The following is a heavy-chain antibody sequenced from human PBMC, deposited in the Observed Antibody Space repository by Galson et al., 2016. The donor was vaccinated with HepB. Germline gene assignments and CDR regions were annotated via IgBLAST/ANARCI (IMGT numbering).Heavy chain of an antibody. Sequence: SVKVSCKASGYTFTTFGFTWVRQAPGQGLEWMGWISAYNGHTKYAQKLQGRVTMTTDTSTNTAYMELRSLRSDDTALYYCARASREFPTNFDYWGQGTLVTVSS. J-gene: IGHJ4*02. V-gene: IGHV1-18*01. CDR2: ISAYNGHT. CDR3: ARASREFPTNFDY. D-gene: IGHD3-10*01. CDR1: GYTFTTFG.